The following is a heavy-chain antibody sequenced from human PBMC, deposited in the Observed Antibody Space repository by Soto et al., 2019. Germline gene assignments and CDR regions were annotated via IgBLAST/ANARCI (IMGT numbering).Heavy chain of an antibody. Sequence: ASVKVSCKASGYTFTSQGISWVRQAPGQGLEWMGWISADNGNTNYAQKLQGRVTMTTDTSTSTAYMKLRSLRSDDTAVYYCARGGYYDSSGYYFFDYWGQGTLVTVSS. CDR3: ARGGYYDSSGYYFFDY. CDR2: ISADNGNT. CDR1: GYTFTSQG. V-gene: IGHV1-18*01. J-gene: IGHJ4*02. D-gene: IGHD3-22*01.